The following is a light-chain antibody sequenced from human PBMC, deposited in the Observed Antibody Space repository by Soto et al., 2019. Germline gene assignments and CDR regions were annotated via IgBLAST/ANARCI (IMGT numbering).Light chain of an antibody. CDR2: DAS. CDR3: QQRSNWPLT. CDR1: QSVSDY. Sequence: EIVLTQSPATLSLSPGERATLSCRASQSVSDYLAWYQQKPGQAHRLLIYDASKRATGIPARFSGSGSGTDSTLTSTNVEPVDFAVYYYQQRSNWPLTFGGGTKVELK. J-gene: IGKJ4*01. V-gene: IGKV3-11*01.